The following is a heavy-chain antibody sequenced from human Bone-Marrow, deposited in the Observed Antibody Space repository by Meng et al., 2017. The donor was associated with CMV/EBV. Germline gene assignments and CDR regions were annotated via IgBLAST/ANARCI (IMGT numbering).Heavy chain of an antibody. D-gene: IGHD5-18*01. J-gene: IGHJ4*02. CDR3: ATLSGYSYVDY. CDR2: IYYSGST. CDR1: GGSISSSSYY. V-gene: IGHV4-39*06. Sequence: RLKLQESGPGLVKPSETLYLTCTVSGGSISSSSYYWGWICQPPGKGLEWIGSIYYSGSTYYNPSLKSRVTISVDTSKNQFSLKLSSVTAADTAVYYCATLSGYSYVDYWGQGTLVTVSS.